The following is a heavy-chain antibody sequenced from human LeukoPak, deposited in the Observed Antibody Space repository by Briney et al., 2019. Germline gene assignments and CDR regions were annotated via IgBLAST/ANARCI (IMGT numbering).Heavy chain of an antibody. D-gene: IGHD6-19*01. CDR3: ARSSGWYYFDY. CDR2: IYYSGST. J-gene: IGHJ4*02. CDR1: GGSINSYY. V-gene: IGHV4-59*01. Sequence: SETLSLTCTVSGGSINSYYWSWIRQPPGKGLEWIGYIYYSGSTNYNPSLKSRVTISVDTSKNQFSLKLSSVTAADTAVYYCARSSGWYYFDYWGQGTLVTVSS.